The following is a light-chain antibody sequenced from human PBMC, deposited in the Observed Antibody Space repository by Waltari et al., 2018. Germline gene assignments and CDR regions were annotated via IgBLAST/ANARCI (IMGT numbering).Light chain of an antibody. V-gene: IGKV3-20*01. CDR1: RNVDSTS. CDR2: AAS. Sequence: VLTQSPGTLSLSPGQRATLSCRASRNVDSTSLVWYQQKPGQSPQLLIYAASSRATDIPDRFSGSGSGTDVTLTIYMLEPGDSAVYFCQQFGGSPMYTFGQGTKL. CDR3: QQFGGSPMYT. J-gene: IGKJ2*01.